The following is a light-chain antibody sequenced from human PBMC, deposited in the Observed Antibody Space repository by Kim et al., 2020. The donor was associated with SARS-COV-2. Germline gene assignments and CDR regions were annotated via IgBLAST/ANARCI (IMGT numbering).Light chain of an antibody. CDR2: KAS. J-gene: IGKJ4*01. Sequence: IQFTQTPSTLSASVGDRVTITCRASQSISSWLAWYQQKPGKAPKLLIYKASSLESGVPSRFSGSGSGTEFTLTISSLQPDDFATYYCQQYNSYPLTFGGGTKVDIK. V-gene: IGKV1-5*03. CDR1: QSISSW. CDR3: QQYNSYPLT.